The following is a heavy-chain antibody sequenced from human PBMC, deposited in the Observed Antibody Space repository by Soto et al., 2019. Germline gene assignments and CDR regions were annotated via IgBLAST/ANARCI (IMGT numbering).Heavy chain of an antibody. CDR3: ARGGTTIFGVVNNWFDP. CDR1: GYTFTGYY. J-gene: IGHJ5*02. CDR2: INPNSGGT. Sequence: ASVKVSCKASGYTFTGYYMHWVRQAPGQGLEWMGWINPNSGGTNYAQKFQGRVTMTRDTSISTAYMELSRLRSDDPAVYYCARGGTTIFGVVNNWFDPWGQGTLVTVSS. V-gene: IGHV1-2*02. D-gene: IGHD3-3*01.